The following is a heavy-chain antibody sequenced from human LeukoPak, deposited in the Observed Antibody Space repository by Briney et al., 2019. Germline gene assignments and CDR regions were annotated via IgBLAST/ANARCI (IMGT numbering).Heavy chain of an antibody. D-gene: IGHD2-2*03. Sequence: SETLSLTCAVYGGSFSGYYWGWIRQPPGKGLEWIGEINHSGSTNYNPSLKSRVTISVDTAKNQFSLKLSSVTAADTAVYYCARDGYLAVDYWGQGTLVTVSS. CDR1: GGSFSGYY. CDR3: ARDGYLAVDY. V-gene: IGHV4-34*01. CDR2: INHSGST. J-gene: IGHJ4*02.